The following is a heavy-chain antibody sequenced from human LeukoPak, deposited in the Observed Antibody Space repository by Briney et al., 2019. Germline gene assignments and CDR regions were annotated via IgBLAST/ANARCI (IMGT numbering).Heavy chain of an antibody. J-gene: IGHJ4*02. CDR3: AIVGRGSYTDY. CDR2: MNPNSGYT. Sequence: GASVKVSCKASGYTFTSYDINWVRQATGQGLEWMGGMNPNSGYTGYAQNFQGRVTITRNTSLSTAYMELSSLRSEDTAVYYCAIVGRGSYTDYWGQGTLVTASS. V-gene: IGHV1-8*03. D-gene: IGHD1-26*01. CDR1: GYTFTSYD.